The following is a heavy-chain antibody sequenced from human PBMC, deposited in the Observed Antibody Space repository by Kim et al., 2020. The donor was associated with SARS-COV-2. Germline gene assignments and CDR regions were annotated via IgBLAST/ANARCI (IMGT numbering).Heavy chain of an antibody. D-gene: IGHD7-27*01. CDR1: NGSMSTFY. CDR3: ARGGLGIADDY. V-gene: IGHV4-59*13. Sequence: SETLSLTCTVSNGSMSTFYWSWFRQPPGKGLEWIGYAYDNGGSNYNPSLRGRVTISVVPSKSQFYLQLTSVTSADTAVYYCARGGLGIADDYWGQGTLVAVSS. CDR2: AYDNGGS. J-gene: IGHJ4*02.